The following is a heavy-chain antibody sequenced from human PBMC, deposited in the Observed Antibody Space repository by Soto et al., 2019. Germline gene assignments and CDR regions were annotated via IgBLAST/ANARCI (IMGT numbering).Heavy chain of an antibody. V-gene: IGHV3-15*07. J-gene: IGHJ4*02. CDR3: ATGFQLWF. CDR2: IKSKTDGVTI. Sequence: EVQLVESGGGLVKPGGSLRLSCAASGFTFADAWMNWVRQAPGRGLEWVGRIKSKTDGVTIDYAAPVKGRFTITRDDSRNTLSLQMNSLKTEDTAVYYCATGFQLWFWGQGTLVTVSS. CDR1: GFTFADAW. D-gene: IGHD5-18*01.